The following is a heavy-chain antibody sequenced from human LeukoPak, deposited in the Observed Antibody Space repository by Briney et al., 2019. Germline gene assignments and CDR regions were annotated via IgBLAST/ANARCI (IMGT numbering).Heavy chain of an antibody. V-gene: IGHV3-30*02. CDR1: GLTFSSYG. J-gene: IGHJ5*02. D-gene: IGHD2-2*01. Sequence: GGSLRLSCAASGLTFSSYGMHWVRRAPGKGLEWVAFIRYDGSNKYYADSVKGRFSISRDNSKNTLYLQMNSLRAEDTAVYYCAKQVPAAINNWFDPWGQGTLVTVSS. CDR3: AKQVPAAINNWFDP. CDR2: IRYDGSNK.